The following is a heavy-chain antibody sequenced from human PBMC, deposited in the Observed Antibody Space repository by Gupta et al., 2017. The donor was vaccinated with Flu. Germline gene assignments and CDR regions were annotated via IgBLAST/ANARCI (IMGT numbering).Heavy chain of an antibody. Sequence: QVQLQESGPGLVKPSETLSLTCAVSGYAISTGYYWGWIRQPPGKGLEWIGSIFHTGSTMNNPSLQSRVTMSVDTSKNQFSLKLNSVTAADTAVYYCVRPNSFYYTGWYFLDYWGQGTLVTVSS. J-gene: IGHJ4*02. D-gene: IGHD3-3*01. CDR3: VRPNSFYYTGWYFLDY. V-gene: IGHV4-38-2*01. CDR2: IFHTGST. CDR1: GYAISTGYY.